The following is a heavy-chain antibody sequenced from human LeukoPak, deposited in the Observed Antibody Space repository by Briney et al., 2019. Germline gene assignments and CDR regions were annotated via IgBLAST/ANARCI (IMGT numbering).Heavy chain of an antibody. J-gene: IGHJ4*02. CDR3: ARDFYGSGSYKFDY. Sequence: GGSLRLSCVASGFTFSSYWMRWVRQDPRKGLVWVSRINGDGRNINYADSVKGRFTISRDNAKNTLYLQMNSLRAEDTAVYYCARDFYGSGSYKFDYWGQGTLVTVSS. CDR1: GFTFSSYW. D-gene: IGHD3-10*01. V-gene: IGHV3-74*01. CDR2: INGDGRNI.